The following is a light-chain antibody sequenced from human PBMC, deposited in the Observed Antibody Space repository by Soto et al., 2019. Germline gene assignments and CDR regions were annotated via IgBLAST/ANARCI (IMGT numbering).Light chain of an antibody. J-gene: IGLJ3*02. CDR1: SSNIGSNT. CDR2: ATN. Sequence: HSVLTQPPSASGTPGQRVTISCSGSSSNIGSNTVNWYQQLPGTAPRLLIYATNQRPSGVPDRFSGSKSGTSASLAISGLQSEDEADYYCAPWDDSLNGPVFGGGTKLTVL. CDR3: APWDDSLNGPV. V-gene: IGLV1-44*01.